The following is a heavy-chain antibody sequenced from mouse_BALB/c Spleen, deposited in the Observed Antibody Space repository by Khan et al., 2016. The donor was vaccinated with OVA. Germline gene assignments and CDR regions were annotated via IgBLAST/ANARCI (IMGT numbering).Heavy chain of an antibody. J-gene: IGHJ3*01. CDR2: IDPFSGGT. CDR3: TRHGFVAWFTY. CDR1: GYSFTNYY. V-gene: IGHV1S135*01. D-gene: IGHD2-2*01. Sequence: EVELVESGPELMKPGASVKISCKASGYSFTNYYIHWVIQSHGKSLEWIGYIDPFSGGTTYNQKFKGKATLTVDKSSSTVYIHLSNLTSEDSAVYYCTRHGFVAWFTYWGQGTLVTVSA.